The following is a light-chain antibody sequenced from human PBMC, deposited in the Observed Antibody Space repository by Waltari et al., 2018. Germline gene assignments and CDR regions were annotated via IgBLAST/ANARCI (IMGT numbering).Light chain of an antibody. Sequence: QSALTQPPSASGSPGQAVPISCTGSTGDAGCYDFVSWYQQHPGKVPRLLIFEVTRRPSGVPDRFSGSKSETTASLTVSGLQPEDEADYYCTSFAASGDLVFGGGTKLTVL. J-gene: IGLJ3*02. CDR1: TGDAGCYDF. V-gene: IGLV2-8*01. CDR3: TSFAASGDLV. CDR2: EVT.